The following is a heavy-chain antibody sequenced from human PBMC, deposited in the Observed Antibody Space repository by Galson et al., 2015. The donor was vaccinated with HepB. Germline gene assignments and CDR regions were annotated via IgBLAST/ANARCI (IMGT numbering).Heavy chain of an antibody. J-gene: IGHJ4*02. V-gene: IGHV1-8*01. D-gene: IGHD2-2*01. Sequence: SVKVSCKASGYTFTSYDVTWVRQAPGQGLEWMGWMNPKSTNTGYARKFQGRITLTEEPSTVTAYRELRSLRSEDTAVYYWSTLPPCFNTTCFRRGFEYWGQGALVTVSS. CDR2: MNPKSTNT. CDR3: STLPPCFNTTCFRRGFEY. CDR1: GYTFTSYD.